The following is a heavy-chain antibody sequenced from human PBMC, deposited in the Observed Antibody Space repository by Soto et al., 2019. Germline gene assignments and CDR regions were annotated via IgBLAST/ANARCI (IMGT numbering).Heavy chain of an antibody. CDR3: AREDCGGDCYFDY. Sequence: GGSLRLSCAASGFTFSSYGMHWVRQAPGKGLEWVAVIWYDGSNKYYADSVKGRFTISRDNSKNTLYLQMNSLRAEDTAVYYCAREDCGGDCYFDYWGQGTLVTVSS. CDR2: IWYDGSNK. V-gene: IGHV3-33*01. CDR1: GFTFSSYG. J-gene: IGHJ4*02. D-gene: IGHD2-21*02.